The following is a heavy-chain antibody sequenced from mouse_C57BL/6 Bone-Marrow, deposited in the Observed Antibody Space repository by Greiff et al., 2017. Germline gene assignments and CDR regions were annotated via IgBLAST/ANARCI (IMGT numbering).Heavy chain of an antibody. CDR3: ARPPFYDGRSSRAMDY. D-gene: IGHD1-1*01. V-gene: IGHV1-54*01. J-gene: IGHJ4*01. Sequence: QVQLKQSGAELVRPGTSVKVSCKASGYAFTNYLIEWVKQRPGQGLEWIGVINPGSGGTNYNEKFKGKATLTADKSSSTASMQRSSLRSEDSAVYFCARPPFYDGRSSRAMDYWGQGTSVTVAS. CDR2: INPGSGGT. CDR1: GYAFTNYL.